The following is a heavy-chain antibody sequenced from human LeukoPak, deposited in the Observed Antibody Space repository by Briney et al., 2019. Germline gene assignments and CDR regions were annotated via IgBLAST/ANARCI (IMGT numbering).Heavy chain of an antibody. D-gene: IGHD3-10*01. CDR1: GFTFRNYA. CDR2: ISGSADNT. CDR3: AKDQGYYYGSGSDYFDC. Sequence: GGSLRLSCAAAGFTFRNYAMSWVRQAPGKGLEWVSVISGSADNTHYADSVKGRFTISRDNSKNTLYLQTNSLRAEDAAVYYCAKDQGYYYGSGSDYFDCWGQGTLVTVSS. V-gene: IGHV3-23*01. J-gene: IGHJ4*02.